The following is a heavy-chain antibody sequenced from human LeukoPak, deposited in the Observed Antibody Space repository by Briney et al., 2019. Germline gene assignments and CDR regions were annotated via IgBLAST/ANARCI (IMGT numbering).Heavy chain of an antibody. Sequence: PSETLSLTCTVSGGSISSYYWSWIRQPPGKGLEWIGYIYYSGSTNYNPSLKSRVTISVDTSKNQFSLKLTSVTAADTAVYYCAREGYGGFDVLGAYWGQGTLVTVSS. CDR1: GGSISSYY. D-gene: IGHD5-12*01. V-gene: IGHV4-59*12. J-gene: IGHJ4*02. CDR3: AREGYGGFDVLGAY. CDR2: IYYSGST.